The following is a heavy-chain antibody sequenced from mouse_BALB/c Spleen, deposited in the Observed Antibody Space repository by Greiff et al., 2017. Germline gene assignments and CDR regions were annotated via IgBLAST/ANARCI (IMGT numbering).Heavy chain of an antibody. Sequence: EVKLVESGGGLVKPGGSLKLSCAASGFTFSSYTMSWVRQTPEKRLEWVATISSGGSYTYYPDSVKGRFTISRDNAKNTLYLQMSSLKSEDTAMYYCTSEADWGQGTLVTVSA. CDR2: ISSGGSYT. CDR1: GFTFSSYT. V-gene: IGHV5-6-4*01. CDR3: TSEAD. J-gene: IGHJ3*01.